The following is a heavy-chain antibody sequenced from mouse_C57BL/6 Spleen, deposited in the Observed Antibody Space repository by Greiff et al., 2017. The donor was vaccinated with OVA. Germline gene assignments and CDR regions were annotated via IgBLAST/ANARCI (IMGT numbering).Heavy chain of an antibody. Sequence: QVQLQQPGAELVKPGASVKLSCKASGYTFTSYWMHWVKQRPGRGLEWLGRIDPNSGGTKYNEKFKSKATLTVDKPSSQAYMQLSSLTSEYSAVYYCARGGSTVVAPFDYWGQGTTLTVSS. CDR2: IDPNSGGT. V-gene: IGHV1-72*01. CDR1: GYTFTSYW. J-gene: IGHJ2*01. CDR3: ARGGSTVVAPFDY. D-gene: IGHD1-1*01.